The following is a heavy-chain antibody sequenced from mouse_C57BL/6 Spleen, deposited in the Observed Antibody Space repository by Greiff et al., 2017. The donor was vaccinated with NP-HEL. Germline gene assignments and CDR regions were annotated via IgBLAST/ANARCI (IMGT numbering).Heavy chain of an antibody. J-gene: IGHJ4*01. V-gene: IGHV5-12*01. CDR1: GFTFSDYY. D-gene: IGHD1-1*01. CDR3: ARLPTVVATSYYYAMDY. CDR2: ISNGGGST. Sequence: EVKVVESGGGLVQPGGSLKLSCAASGFTFSDYYMYWVRQTPEKRLEWVAYISNGGGSTYYPDTVKGRFTISRDNAKNTLYLQMSRLKSEDTAMYYCARLPTVVATSYYYAMDYWGQGTSVTVSS.